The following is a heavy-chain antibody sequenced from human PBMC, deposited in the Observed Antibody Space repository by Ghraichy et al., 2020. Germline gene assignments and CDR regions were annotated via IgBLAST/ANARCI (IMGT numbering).Heavy chain of an antibody. J-gene: IGHJ3*02. CDR1: GGPISNYY. CDR2: IYYNGST. Sequence: SETLSLTCSVSGGPISNYYWSWIRQPPGKGLEWIGYIYYNGSTNYNPSLKSRVMISVDTSKNQFSLKLSSVTAADTAVYYCARGRPYDFWGGYYGGRDTHSDALDIWGEGTMVTVSS. V-gene: IGHV4-59*01. D-gene: IGHD3-3*01. CDR3: ARGRPYDFWGGYYGGRDTHSDALDI.